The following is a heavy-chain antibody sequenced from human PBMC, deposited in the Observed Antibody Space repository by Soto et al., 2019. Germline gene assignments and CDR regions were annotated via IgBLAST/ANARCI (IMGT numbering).Heavy chain of an antibody. J-gene: IGHJ4*02. CDR2: ISGYNSIT. Sequence: QVQLVQSGAEVKKPGASVKVSCEASGYTFSSYGISWVRQAPGQGFEWMGWISGYNSITRYAQKFQGRVTMTTDTSTSAAYMELRSLRSDDTAVYYCARAFGSTEYWGQGPLVTVSS. V-gene: IGHV1-18*01. D-gene: IGHD6-13*01. CDR1: GYTFSSYG. CDR3: ARAFGSTEY.